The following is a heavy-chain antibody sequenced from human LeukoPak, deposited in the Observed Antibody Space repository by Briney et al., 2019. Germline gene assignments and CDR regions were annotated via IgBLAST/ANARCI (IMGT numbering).Heavy chain of an antibody. CDR3: ARDREGYCSGGSCFYYYGMDV. Sequence: SETLSLTCAVSGGSISGYYWSWIRQPPGKGLEWIGNIYSSGSTNYNPSLKSRVTISVDTSKNQFSLKLSSVTAADTAVYYCARDREGYCSGGSCFYYYGMDVWGQGTTVTVSS. J-gene: IGHJ6*02. D-gene: IGHD2-15*01. V-gene: IGHV4-59*12. CDR2: IYSSGST. CDR1: GGSISGYY.